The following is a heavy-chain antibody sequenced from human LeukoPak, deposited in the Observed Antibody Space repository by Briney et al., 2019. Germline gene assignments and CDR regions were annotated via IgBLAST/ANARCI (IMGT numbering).Heavy chain of an antibody. D-gene: IGHD6-19*01. J-gene: IGHJ4*02. Sequence: XGSGYSFXSXXXXXXRXXPGKGXXXMGIIYPGDSDTRYSPSFQDQVTISADKSISTAYLQWSSLKASDTAMYYCARPSIAVAGYDYWGQGTLVTVSS. CDR3: ARPSIAVAGYDY. CDR2: IYPGDSDT. V-gene: IGHV5-51*01. CDR1: GYSFXSXX.